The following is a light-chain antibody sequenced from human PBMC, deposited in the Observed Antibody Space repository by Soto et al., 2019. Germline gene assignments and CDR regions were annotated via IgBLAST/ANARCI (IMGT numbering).Light chain of an antibody. CDR1: QSISTW. J-gene: IGKJ3*01. Sequence: DIQMTQSPSTLSASVGDRVTITCRASQSISTWLAWYQQKTGKAPNLLIYKASSLERVVPSRFSGSGSGTEFTLTISSLQPDDFATYYCQQYNSYSFGPGTKVDIK. CDR2: KAS. CDR3: QQYNSYS. V-gene: IGKV1-5*03.